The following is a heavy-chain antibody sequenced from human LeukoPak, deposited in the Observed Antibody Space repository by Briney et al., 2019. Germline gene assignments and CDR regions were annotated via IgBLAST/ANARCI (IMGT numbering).Heavy chain of an antibody. J-gene: IGHJ6*03. CDR2: IKQDGSEK. CDR3: ARSYSSSWYHYYYHYYMDV. V-gene: IGHV3-7*01. CDR1: GFTFSSYW. Sequence: GGSLRLSCAASGFTFSSYWMSWVRQAPGKGLEWVANIKQDGSEKYYVDSVKGRFTISRDNAKNSLYLQMNSLRAEDTAVYYCARSYSSSWYHYYYHYYMDVWGKGTTVTVSS. D-gene: IGHD6-13*01.